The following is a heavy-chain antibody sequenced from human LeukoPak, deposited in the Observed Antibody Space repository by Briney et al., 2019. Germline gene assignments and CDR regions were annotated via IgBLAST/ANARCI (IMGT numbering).Heavy chain of an antibody. CDR2: IYYSGST. CDR1: GGSISSYY. Sequence: SETLSLTCTVSGGSISSYYWSWIRQPPGKGLEWIGYIYYSGSTNYNPSLKSRVTISVDTSKNQFSLKLSSVTAADTAVYYCAGRVSSSWYGGEDYWGRGTLVTVSS. J-gene: IGHJ4*02. D-gene: IGHD6-13*01. CDR3: AGRVSSSWYGGEDY. V-gene: IGHV4-59*01.